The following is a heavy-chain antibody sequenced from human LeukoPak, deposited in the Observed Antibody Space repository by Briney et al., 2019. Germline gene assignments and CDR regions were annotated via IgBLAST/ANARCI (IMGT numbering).Heavy chain of an antibody. J-gene: IGHJ4*02. CDR3: TTGGYSYGPYYFDY. CDR1: GFTFSNAW. Sequence: PGGSLRLSCAASGFTFSNAWMSWVRQAPGKGLEWVGHMKSKTDGGTTDYAAPVKGRFTISRDDSKNTLYLQMNSLKTEDTAVYYCTTGGYSYGPYYFDYWGQGTLVTVSS. V-gene: IGHV3-15*01. D-gene: IGHD5-18*01. CDR2: MKSKTDGGTT.